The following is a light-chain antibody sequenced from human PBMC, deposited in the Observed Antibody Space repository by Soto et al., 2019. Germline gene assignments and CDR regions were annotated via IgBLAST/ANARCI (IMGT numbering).Light chain of an antibody. Sequence: EIVLTQSPGTLSLSPGDRATLSCRASQTVTSNYLAWYHQKPGQAPRLLIHSASSRATGIPDRFSASGTGTDFTLTISRLEPEDSAVYYCQQYSASPRTFGQGTKVEIK. CDR3: QQYSASPRT. J-gene: IGKJ1*01. V-gene: IGKV3-20*01. CDR2: SAS. CDR1: QTVTSNY.